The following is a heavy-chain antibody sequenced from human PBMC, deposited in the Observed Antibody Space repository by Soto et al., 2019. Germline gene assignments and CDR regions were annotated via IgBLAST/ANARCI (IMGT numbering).Heavy chain of an antibody. J-gene: IGHJ6*02. CDR2: IIPIFGTA. Sequence: SVKVSCKASGGTFSSYAISWVRQAPGQGLEWMGGIIPIFGTANYAQKFQGRVTITADESTSTAYMELSSLRSEDTAVYYCARDERGVGYYYGMDVWGQGTTVTVSS. CDR3: ARDERGVGYYYGMDV. V-gene: IGHV1-69*13. CDR1: GGTFSSYA. D-gene: IGHD1-26*01.